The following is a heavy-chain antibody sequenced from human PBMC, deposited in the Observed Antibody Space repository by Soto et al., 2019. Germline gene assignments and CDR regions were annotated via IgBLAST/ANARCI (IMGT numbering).Heavy chain of an antibody. D-gene: IGHD6-6*01. CDR3: ARGFGGQLVGDPTLPY. Sequence: GGSLRLSCAASGFTFSSYSMNWVRQAPGKGLEWVSSISSSSSYIYYADSVKGRFTISRDNAKNSLYLQMNSLRAEDTAVYYCARGFGGQLVGDPTLPYWGQGTLVTVSS. V-gene: IGHV3-21*01. CDR1: GFTFSSYS. J-gene: IGHJ4*02. CDR2: ISSSSSYI.